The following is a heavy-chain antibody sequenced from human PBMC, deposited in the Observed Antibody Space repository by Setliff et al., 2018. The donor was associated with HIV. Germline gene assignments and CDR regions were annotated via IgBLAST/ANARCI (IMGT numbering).Heavy chain of an antibody. CDR3: AREYSGSYFFDY. Sequence: GGSLRLSCATSGFNFNEAWMNWVRQAPGKGLEWVSYISTSGSTTYYADSVKGRFTISRDNAKNSLYLQMNSLRAEDTAVYYCAREYSGSYFFDYWGQGTLVTVSS. V-gene: IGHV3-11*04. J-gene: IGHJ4*02. CDR2: ISTSGSTT. D-gene: IGHD1-26*01. CDR1: GFNFNEAW.